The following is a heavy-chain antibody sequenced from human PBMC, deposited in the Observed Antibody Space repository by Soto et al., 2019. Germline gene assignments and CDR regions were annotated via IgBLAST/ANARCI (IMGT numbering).Heavy chain of an antibody. Sequence: PSETLSLTCAVYGGSFSGYYWSWIRQPPGKGLEWIGEINHSGSTNYNPSLKSRVTISVDTSKNQFSLKLSSVTAADTAVYSCARVVLAAILRSSSSARYYYGKDVWGQGTTVTVSS. V-gene: IGHV4-34*01. J-gene: IGHJ6*02. D-gene: IGHD2-2*02. CDR3: ARVVLAAILRSSSSARYYYGKDV. CDR1: GGSFSGYY. CDR2: INHSGST.